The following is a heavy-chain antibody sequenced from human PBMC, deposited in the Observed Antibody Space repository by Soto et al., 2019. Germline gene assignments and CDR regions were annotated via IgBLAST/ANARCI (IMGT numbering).Heavy chain of an antibody. D-gene: IGHD6-13*01. J-gene: IGHJ4*02. V-gene: IGHV4-34*01. CDR1: GGSFSGYY. Sequence: ASETLSLTCAVYGGSFSGYYWSWIRQPPGKGLEWIGEINHSGSTNYNPSLKSRVTISVDTSKNQFSLKLSSVTAADTAVYYCARGSPIRREQQLGLNFDYWGQGTLVTVSS. CDR3: ARGSPIRREQQLGLNFDY. CDR2: INHSGST.